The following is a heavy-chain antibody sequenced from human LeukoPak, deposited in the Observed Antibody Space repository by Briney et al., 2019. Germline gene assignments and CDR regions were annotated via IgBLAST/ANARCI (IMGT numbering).Heavy chain of an antibody. CDR1: GGSISSGGYY. Sequence: PSETLSLTCTVSGGSISSGGYYWSWIRQHPGKGLEWIGYIYYSGSTYYNPSLKSRVTISVDTSKNQFSLKLSSVTAADTAVYYCARGSGYPQRNWFDPWGQGTLVTVSS. D-gene: IGHD5-18*01. J-gene: IGHJ5*02. V-gene: IGHV4-31*03. CDR3: ARGSGYPQRNWFDP. CDR2: IYYSGST.